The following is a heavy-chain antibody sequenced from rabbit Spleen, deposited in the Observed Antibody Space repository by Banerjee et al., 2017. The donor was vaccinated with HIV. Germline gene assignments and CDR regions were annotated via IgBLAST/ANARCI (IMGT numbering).Heavy chain of an antibody. Sequence: EESGGGLVKPGGTLTLTCKASGFSLFYYWMCWVRQAPGKGLDLIGCIYAGDGSTDYTNWVNGRFTISKTSSTVDLKMTSLTVADTATYFCARGASYGFVGYDYFFNLWGPGTLVTVS. CDR3: ARGASYGFVGYDYFFNL. V-gene: IGHV1S42*01. D-gene: IGHD6-1*01. CDR2: IYAGDGST. J-gene: IGHJ4*01. CDR1: GFSLFYYW.